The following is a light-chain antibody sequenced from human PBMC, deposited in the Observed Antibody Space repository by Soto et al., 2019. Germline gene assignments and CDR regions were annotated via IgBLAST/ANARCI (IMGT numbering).Light chain of an antibody. CDR3: QQYGTSPWA. V-gene: IGKV3-20*01. Sequence: EIVLTQFPGTLSLSPGERATLSCRASQSVGRNYVAWYQQKPGQAPRVIIYAASNRASGIPDRFSSSGSGSDFTLTISRLEPEDFAVYYCQQYGTSPWAFGQGTKVEI. CDR2: AAS. J-gene: IGKJ1*01. CDR1: QSVGRNY.